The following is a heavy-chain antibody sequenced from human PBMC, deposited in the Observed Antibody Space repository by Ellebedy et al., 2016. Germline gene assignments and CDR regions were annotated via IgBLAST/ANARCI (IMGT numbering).Heavy chain of an antibody. CDR2: ISGDGDTT. D-gene: IGHD4-17*01. CDR1: GFTFSDYA. CDR3: YYGHYSGS. J-gene: IGHJ4*02. Sequence: GESLKISXSASGFTFSDYAMSWVRQAPGGGLEWFSTISGDGDTTFSADSVKGRFTISRDNSRYTLYLQMDSLRAADTAVYYCYYGHYSGSWGQGTLVTVSS. V-gene: IGHV3-23*01.